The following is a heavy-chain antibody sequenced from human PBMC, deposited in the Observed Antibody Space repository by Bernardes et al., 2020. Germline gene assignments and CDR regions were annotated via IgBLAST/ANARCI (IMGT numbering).Heavy chain of an antibody. J-gene: IGHJ3*02. CDR3: AKDRYYDFWSGHDAFDI. D-gene: IGHD3-3*01. Sequence: GGSLRLSCAASGFTFSSYAMSWVRQAPGKGLEWVSAISGSGGSTYYADSVKGRFTISRDNSKNTLYLQMNSLRAEDTAVYYCAKDRYYDFWSGHDAFDIWGQGTMVTVSS. V-gene: IGHV3-23*01. CDR2: ISGSGGST. CDR1: GFTFSSYA.